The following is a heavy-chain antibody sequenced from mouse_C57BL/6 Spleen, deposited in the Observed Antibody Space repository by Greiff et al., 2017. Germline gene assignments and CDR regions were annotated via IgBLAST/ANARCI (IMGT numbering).Heavy chain of an antibody. V-gene: IGHV7-3*01. J-gene: IGHJ2*01. CDR3: ARYGATVVARYYFDY. CDR1: GFTFTDYY. D-gene: IGHD1-1*01. Sequence: EVKLMESGGGLVQPGGSLSLSCAASGFTFTDYYMSWVRQPPGKALEWLGFIRNKANGYTTEYSASVKGRFTISRDNSQSILYLQMNALRAEDSATCYCARYGATVVARYYFDYWGQGTTLTVSS. CDR2: IRNKANGYTT.